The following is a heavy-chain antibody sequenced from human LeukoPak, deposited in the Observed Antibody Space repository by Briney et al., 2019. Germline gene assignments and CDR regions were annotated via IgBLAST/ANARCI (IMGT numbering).Heavy chain of an antibody. J-gene: IGHJ4*02. CDR3: ARGDDTAMPYSDY. CDR2: IYHSGST. Sequence: SQTLSLTCAVSGGSISSGGYSWSWIRQPPGKGLEWIGYIYHSGSTYYNPSLKSRVTISVDRSKNQFSLKLSSVTAADTAVYYCARGDDTAMPYSDYWGQGTLVTVSS. CDR1: GGSISSGGYS. V-gene: IGHV4-30-2*01. D-gene: IGHD5-18*01.